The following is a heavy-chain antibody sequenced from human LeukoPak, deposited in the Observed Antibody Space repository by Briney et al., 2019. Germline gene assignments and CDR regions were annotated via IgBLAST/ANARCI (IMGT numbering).Heavy chain of an antibody. CDR2: IIPILGIA. J-gene: IGHJ4*02. D-gene: IGHD6-6*01. Sequence: ASVKVSCKASGGTFSSYAISWVRQAPGQGLEWMGRIIPILGIANYAQKFQGRVTITADKSTSTAYMELSSLRSEDTAVYYCAREYSSSLVWVDYWGQGTLVTVSS. CDR1: GGTFSSYA. CDR3: AREYSSSLVWVDY. V-gene: IGHV1-69*04.